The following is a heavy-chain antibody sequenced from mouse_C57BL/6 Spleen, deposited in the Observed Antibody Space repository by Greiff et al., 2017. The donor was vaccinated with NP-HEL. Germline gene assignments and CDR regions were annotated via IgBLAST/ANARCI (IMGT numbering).Heavy chain of an antibody. CDR1: GYTFTEYT. CDR2: FYPGSGSI. CDR3: ARHEGSIGTVPYFDY. V-gene: IGHV1-62-2*01. Sequence: QVQLKESGAELVKPGASVKLSCKASGYTFTEYTIHWVKQRSGQGLEWIGWFYPGSGSIKYNEKFKDKATLTADTSSSTVYMEISRLTSEDSAVYFGARHEGSIGTVPYFDYWGQGTTLTVSS. D-gene: IGHD2-14*01. J-gene: IGHJ2*01.